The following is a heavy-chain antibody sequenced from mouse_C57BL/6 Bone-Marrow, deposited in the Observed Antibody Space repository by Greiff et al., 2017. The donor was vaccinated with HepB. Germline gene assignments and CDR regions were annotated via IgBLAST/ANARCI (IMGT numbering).Heavy chain of an antibody. V-gene: IGHV3-6*01. CDR2: ISYDGSN. CDR3: ASEIYYGKGSFAY. Sequence: DVQLQESGPGLVKPSQSLSLTCSVTGYSITSGYYWNWIRQFPGNKLEWMGYISYDGSNNYNPSLKNRISITRDTSKNQFFLKLNSVTTEDTATYYCASEIYYGKGSFAYWGQGTLVTVSA. CDR1: GYSITSGYY. D-gene: IGHD2-1*01. J-gene: IGHJ3*01.